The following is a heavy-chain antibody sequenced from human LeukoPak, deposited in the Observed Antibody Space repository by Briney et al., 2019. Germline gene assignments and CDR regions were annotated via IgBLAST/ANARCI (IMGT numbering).Heavy chain of an antibody. Sequence: GGSLRLSCAASGFTFSSYAMHWVRQAPGKGLEWVAVISYDGSNKYYADSVKGRFTISRDNAKNSLYLQMNSLRAEDTAVYYCARRDIVVVPAATTSENYYYYGMDVWGQGTTVTVSS. J-gene: IGHJ6*02. CDR3: ARRDIVVVPAATTSENYYYYGMDV. CDR1: GFTFSSYA. V-gene: IGHV3-30*04. CDR2: ISYDGSNK. D-gene: IGHD2-2*01.